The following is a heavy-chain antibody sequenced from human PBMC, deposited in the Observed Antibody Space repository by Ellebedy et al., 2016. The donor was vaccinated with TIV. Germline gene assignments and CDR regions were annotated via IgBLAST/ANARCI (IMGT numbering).Heavy chain of an antibody. Sequence: GGSLRLSCAASAFSFSSYWMTWVRQAPGKGLEWVANINQDGSENHYVDSVEGRFTISRDNAKKSLYLQMNSLRAEDTAVYYCATDGSYGDYRSPTHAFEIWGQGTMVTVSS. D-gene: IGHD4-17*01. CDR2: INQDGSEN. CDR3: ATDGSYGDYRSPTHAFEI. V-gene: IGHV3-7*01. CDR1: AFSFSSYW. J-gene: IGHJ3*02.